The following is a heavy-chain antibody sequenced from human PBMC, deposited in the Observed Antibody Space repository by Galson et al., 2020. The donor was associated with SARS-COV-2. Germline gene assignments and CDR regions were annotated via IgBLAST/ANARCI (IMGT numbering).Heavy chain of an antibody. CDR2: ISSYNGNT. CDR3: ARRGYYYDSSGHYSGDAFDI. J-gene: IGHJ3*02. D-gene: IGHD3-22*01. CDR1: GYTFANYG. Sequence: ASVKVSCKASGYTFANYGISWVRQAPGQGLEWVGWISSYNGNTNYAEKVQGRVTLTTDASTSTAYMELRYLRPDDTAVYYCARRGYYYDSSGHYSGDAFDIWGQGTMVTVSS. V-gene: IGHV1-18*04.